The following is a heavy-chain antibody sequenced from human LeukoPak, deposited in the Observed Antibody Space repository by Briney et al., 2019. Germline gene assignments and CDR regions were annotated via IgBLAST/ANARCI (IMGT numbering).Heavy chain of an antibody. V-gene: IGHV3-21*01. CDR2: ISTSSSYI. D-gene: IGHD3-22*01. CDR1: GFTFNRYN. J-gene: IGHJ2*01. Sequence: GGSLRLSCAASGFTFNRYNMNWVRRAPGKGLEWVSSISTSSSYIYYADSVRGRFTISRDNAKNSLYLQMNSLRAEDTAVFYCARAPVYYDESRGHLKISNWYLDLWGRGTLVTVSS. CDR3: ARAPVYYDESRGHLKISNWYLDL.